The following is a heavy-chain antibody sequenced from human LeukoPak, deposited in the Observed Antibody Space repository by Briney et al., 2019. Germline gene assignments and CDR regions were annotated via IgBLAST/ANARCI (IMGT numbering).Heavy chain of an antibody. CDR2: IWYDGSNK. CDR3: ARGSSGWYLLFDY. Sequence: GRSLRLSCAASGFTSSSYGMHWVRQAPGKGLEWVAVIWYDGSNKYYADSVKGRFTISRDNSKNTLYLQMNSLRAEDTAVYYCARGSSGWYLLFDYWGQGTLVTVSS. D-gene: IGHD6-19*01. V-gene: IGHV3-33*01. J-gene: IGHJ4*02. CDR1: GFTSSSYG.